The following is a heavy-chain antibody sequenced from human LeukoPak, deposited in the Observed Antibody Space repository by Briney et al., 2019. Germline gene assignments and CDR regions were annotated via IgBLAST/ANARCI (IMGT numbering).Heavy chain of an antibody. CDR2: IYYSGST. J-gene: IGHJ2*01. CDR1: GGSISSYY. Sequence: SETLSLTCTVSGGSISSYYWSWIRQPPGKGLEWIGYIYYSGSTNYNPSLKSRVTISVDTSKNQFSLKLSSVTAADTAVYYCARSLRFLGWLPYWYFDLWGRGTLVTVSS. CDR3: ARSLRFLGWLPYWYFDL. V-gene: IGHV4-59*08. D-gene: IGHD3-3*01.